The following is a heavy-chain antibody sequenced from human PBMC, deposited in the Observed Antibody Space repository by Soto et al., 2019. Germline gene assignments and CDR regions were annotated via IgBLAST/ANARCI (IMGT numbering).Heavy chain of an antibody. CDR1: GGTFSSYA. Sequence: QVQLVQSGAEVKKPGSSVKVSFKASGGTFSSYAISWVRQAPGQGLEWMGGIIPIFGTANYAQKLQGRVTITADESTSTAYMEMSSLRSEDTAVYYCASTHYDSSGYYYGKWYFDLCVRGTLVTVSS. CDR3: ASTHYDSSGYYYGKWYFDL. D-gene: IGHD3-22*01. CDR2: IIPIFGTA. J-gene: IGHJ2*01. V-gene: IGHV1-69*01.